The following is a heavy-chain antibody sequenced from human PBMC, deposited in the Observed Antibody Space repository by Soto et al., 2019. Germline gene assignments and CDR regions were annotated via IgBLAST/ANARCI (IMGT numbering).Heavy chain of an antibody. D-gene: IGHD3-22*01. CDR2: ISAYNGNT. CDR3: ARVRDYYDSSGYYSNSNWFAP. Sequence: ASVKVSCKASGYTFTSYGISWVRQAPGQGLEWMGWISAYNGNTNYAQELQGRVTMTTDTSTNTAYMELRSLRSDDTAVYYCARVRDYYDSSGYYSNSNWFAPWGKGTLVTVPS. J-gene: IGHJ5*02. CDR1: GYTFTSYG. V-gene: IGHV1-18*01.